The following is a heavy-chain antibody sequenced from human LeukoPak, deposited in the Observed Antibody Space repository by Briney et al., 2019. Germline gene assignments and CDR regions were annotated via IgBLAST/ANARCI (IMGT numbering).Heavy chain of an antibody. Sequence: SVKVSCKASGGTFSSNAISWVRQAPGQGLEWMGGIIPIFGTANYAQKFQGRVTITADESTSTAYMELSSLRSEDTAVYYCVRAEWGGGSGRSDYWGQGTLVTVSS. CDR3: VRAEWGGGSGRSDY. V-gene: IGHV1-69*13. D-gene: IGHD2-15*01. CDR2: IIPIFGTA. CDR1: GGTFSSNA. J-gene: IGHJ4*02.